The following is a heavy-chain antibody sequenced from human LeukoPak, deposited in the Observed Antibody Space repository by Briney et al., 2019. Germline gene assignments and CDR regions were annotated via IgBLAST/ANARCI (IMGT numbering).Heavy chain of an antibody. V-gene: IGHV5-51*01. CDR2: IYPGDSDT. Sequence: GESLKISCQASGYSFTNYWIGWVRQIPGRGLECMGIIYPGDSDTRYSPSFQGQVTISADKSISTAYLQWNSLKASDTAMYYCARRSISAAGYDYWGLGTLVTVSS. J-gene: IGHJ4*02. CDR1: GYSFTNYW. CDR3: ARRSISAAGYDY. D-gene: IGHD6-13*01.